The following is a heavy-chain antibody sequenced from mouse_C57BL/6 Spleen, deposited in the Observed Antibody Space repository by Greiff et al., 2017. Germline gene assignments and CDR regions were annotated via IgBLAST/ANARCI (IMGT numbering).Heavy chain of an antibody. D-gene: IGHD2-4*01. CDR1: GYSITSGYY. V-gene: IGHV3-6*01. CDR3: ARDLYDYDEAWFAY. Sequence: VQLKESGPGLVKPSQSLSLTCSVTGYSITSGYYWNWIRQFPGNKLEWMGYISYDGSNNYNPSLKNRISITRDTSKNQFFLKLNSVTTEDTATYYCARDLYDYDEAWFAYWGQGTLVTVSA. J-gene: IGHJ3*01. CDR2: ISYDGSN.